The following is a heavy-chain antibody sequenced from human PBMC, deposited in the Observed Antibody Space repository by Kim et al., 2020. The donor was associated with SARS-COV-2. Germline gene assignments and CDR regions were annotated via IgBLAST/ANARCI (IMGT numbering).Heavy chain of an antibody. CDR1: GFTISGYW. Sequence: GGSLRLSCAASGFTISGYWMTWVRQAPGKGLEWVANINEDGSEKEYVDSVKGRFTISRDNAKNSLYLQMNSLRAEDTAVYYCARGRGWFPDWGQGTLATVSS. CDR2: INEDGSEK. CDR3: ARGRGWFPD. V-gene: IGHV3-7*01. J-gene: IGHJ4*02. D-gene: IGHD2-15*01.